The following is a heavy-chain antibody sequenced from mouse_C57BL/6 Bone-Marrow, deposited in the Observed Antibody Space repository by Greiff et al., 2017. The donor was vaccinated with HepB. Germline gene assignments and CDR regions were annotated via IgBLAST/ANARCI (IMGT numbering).Heavy chain of an antibody. D-gene: IGHD1-1*01. CDR3: TLPYYGSSYWYFDV. CDR2: IRLKSDNYAT. Sequence: EVKLVESGGGLVQPGGSMKLSCVASGFTFSNYWMNWVRQSPEKGLEWVAQIRLKSDNYATHYAESVKGRFTISRDDSKSSVYLQMNNLRAEDTGIYYCTLPYYGSSYWYFDVWGTGTTVTVSS. V-gene: IGHV6-3*01. J-gene: IGHJ1*03. CDR1: GFTFSNYW.